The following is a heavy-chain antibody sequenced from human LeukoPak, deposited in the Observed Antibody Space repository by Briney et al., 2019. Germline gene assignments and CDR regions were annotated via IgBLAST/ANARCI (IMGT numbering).Heavy chain of an antibody. V-gene: IGHV3-7*01. CDR1: AFTFSSYW. Sequence: GGSLRLSCEASAFTFSSYWMSWVRQAPGKGLEWVANMKEDGGEINYVDSVKGRFAISRDNAKNSLFLQMNSLRVEDTAVYYCARDRGYSTFDYWGQGTLVTVSS. CDR2: MKEDGGEI. CDR3: ARDRGYSTFDY. J-gene: IGHJ4*02. D-gene: IGHD4-23*01.